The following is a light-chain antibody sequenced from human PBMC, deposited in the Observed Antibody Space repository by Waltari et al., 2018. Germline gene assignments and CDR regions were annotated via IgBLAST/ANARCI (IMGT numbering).Light chain of an antibody. CDR3: AAWDDGLNGWV. J-gene: IGLJ3*02. CDR2: TNS. V-gene: IGLV1-44*01. CDR1: TSNIGSNT. Sequence: QSVLTQPPSASGSPGQRVTISCSGSTSNIGSNTVNWYQQIPGTAPKLLIYTNSQRPSGVPDRFSGSKSGTSGFLAISGLQSEDEVDYYCAAWDDGLNGWVFGGRTRVSVL.